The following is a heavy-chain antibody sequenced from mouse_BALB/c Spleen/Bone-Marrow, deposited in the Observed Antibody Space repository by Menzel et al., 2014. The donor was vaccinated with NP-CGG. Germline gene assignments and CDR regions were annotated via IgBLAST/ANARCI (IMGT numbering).Heavy chain of an antibody. CDR3: ARSGSMDY. V-gene: IGHV1-26*01. Sequence: VQLQQSGPELVKPGASMKISCKASGYSFTGYAMNWVKQSHGKSLEWIGLINPYNGGTSYNQKFKGKATLTVDKSSSTAYMELLSLTSEDSAVYYCARSGSMDYWGQGTSVTVSS. D-gene: IGHD3-1*01. CDR1: GYSFTGYA. J-gene: IGHJ4*01. CDR2: INPYNGGT.